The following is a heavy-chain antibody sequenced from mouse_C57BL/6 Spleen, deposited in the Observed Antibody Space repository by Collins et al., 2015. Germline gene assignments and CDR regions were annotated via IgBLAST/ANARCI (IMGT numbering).Heavy chain of an antibody. J-gene: IGHJ2*01. D-gene: IGHD2-14*01. CDR2: IWTGGGT. V-gene: IGHV2-9-2*01. CDR1: GFSLTSYD. Sequence: QVQLKESGPGLVAPSQSLSITCTVSGFSLTSYDISWIRQPPGKGLEWLGVIWTGGGTNYNSAFMSRLSISKDNSKSQVFLKMNSLQADDTAIYYCARNYRYFDYWGQGTTLTVSS. CDR3: ARNYRYFDY.